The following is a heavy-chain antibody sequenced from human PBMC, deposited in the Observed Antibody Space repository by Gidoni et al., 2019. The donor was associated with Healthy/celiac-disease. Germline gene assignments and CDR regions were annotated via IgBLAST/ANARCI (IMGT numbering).Heavy chain of an antibody. CDR1: GFTFSSYS. CDR3: ARDGGAFGI. Sequence: EVQLVESGGGLVQPGGSLRLSCAASGFTFSSYSMNWVRQVPGKGLEWVSYISSSSSTIYYADSVKGRFTISRDNAKNSLYLQVNSLRGEDTAVYYCARDGGAFGIWGQGKMVTVSS. CDR2: ISSSSSTI. D-gene: IGHD2-15*01. V-gene: IGHV3-48*01. J-gene: IGHJ3*02.